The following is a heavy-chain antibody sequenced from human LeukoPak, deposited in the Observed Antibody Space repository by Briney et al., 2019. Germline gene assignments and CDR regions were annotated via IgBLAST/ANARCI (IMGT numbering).Heavy chain of an antibody. CDR3: AKTAMDFFDY. D-gene: IGHD5-18*01. CDR1: GFTFSSYT. V-gene: IGHV3-21*04. CDR2: ITSSSSYI. Sequence: GGSLRPSCAASGFTFSSYTMNWVRQAPGKGPEWVSSITSSSSYIYYADSVKGRFTISRDNAKNSLYLQMNSLRAEDTALYYCAKTAMDFFDYWGQGTLVTVSS. J-gene: IGHJ4*02.